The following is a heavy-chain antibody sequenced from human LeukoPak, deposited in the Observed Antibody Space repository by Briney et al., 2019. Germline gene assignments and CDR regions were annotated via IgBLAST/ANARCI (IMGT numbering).Heavy chain of an antibody. D-gene: IGHD2-2*02. J-gene: IGHJ4*02. CDR2: INPNSGGT. Sequence: ASVKVSCKASGYTFTGCYMHWVRQAPGQGLEWMGWINPNSGGTNYAQKFQGRVTMTRDTSISTAYMELSRLRSDDTAVYYCARGLHCSSTSCYTYGYWGQGTLVTVSS. CDR1: GYTFTGCY. CDR3: ARGLHCSSTSCYTYGY. V-gene: IGHV1-2*02.